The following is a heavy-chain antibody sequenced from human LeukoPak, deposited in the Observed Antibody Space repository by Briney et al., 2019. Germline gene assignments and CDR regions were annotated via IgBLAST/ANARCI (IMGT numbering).Heavy chain of an antibody. CDR3: ARHFSRLGYYDFWSGYYPDY. D-gene: IGHD3-3*01. J-gene: IGHJ4*02. CDR2: IYYSGST. CDR1: GGAISSTSYY. V-gene: IGHV4-39*01. Sequence: SETLSLTCTVSGGAISSTSYYWGWIRQPPGKGLEWIASIYYSGSTYDNPSLKSRVTVSVDTSKNQFSLKLNSVTAADTAVYYCARHFSRLGYYDFWSGYYPDYWGQGTLVTVSS.